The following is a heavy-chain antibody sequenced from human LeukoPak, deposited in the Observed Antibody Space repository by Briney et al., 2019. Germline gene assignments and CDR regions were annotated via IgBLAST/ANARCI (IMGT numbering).Heavy chain of an antibody. J-gene: IGHJ4*02. D-gene: IGHD1-26*01. V-gene: IGHV1-24*01. CDR1: GYTLTELS. CDR2: FDPEDGET. Sequence: ASVKVSCKVSGYTLTELSMHWVRQAPGKGLEWMGGFDPEDGETIYAQKFQGRVTMTEDTSTDTAYMELSSLRSADPAVYYLATRGRDIVGVQIDYWGQGTLVTVSS. CDR3: ATRGRDIVGVQIDY.